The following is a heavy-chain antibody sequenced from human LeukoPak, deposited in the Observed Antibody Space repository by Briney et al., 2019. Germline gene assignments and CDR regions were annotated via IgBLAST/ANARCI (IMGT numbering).Heavy chain of an antibody. D-gene: IGHD6-13*01. CDR2: IKSKTDGGTT. J-gene: IGHJ4*02. Sequence: GGSLRLSCAASGFTFSNAWMSWVRQAPGKGLEWVGRIKSKTDGGTTDYAAPVKGRFTISRDDSKNTLYLQMNSLKTEDTAVYYCTKQQDRYGGDFDYWGQGTLVTVSS. CDR1: GFTFSNAW. CDR3: TKQQDRYGGDFDY. V-gene: IGHV3-15*01.